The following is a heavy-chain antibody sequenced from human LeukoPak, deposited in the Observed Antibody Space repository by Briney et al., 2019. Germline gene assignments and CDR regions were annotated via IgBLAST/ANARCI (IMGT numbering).Heavy chain of an antibody. Sequence: SQTLSLTCTVSGGSISSGGYYWSWIRQHPGKGLEWIGYIYYSGSTYYNPSLKSRVTISVDTSKNQFSLKLTSVTAADTAIYYCAKHSAHYGGNAYFDSWGQGAPVTVSS. V-gene: IGHV4-31*03. CDR3: AKHSAHYGGNAYFDS. CDR1: GGSISSGGYY. CDR2: IYYSGST. D-gene: IGHD4-17*01. J-gene: IGHJ4*02.